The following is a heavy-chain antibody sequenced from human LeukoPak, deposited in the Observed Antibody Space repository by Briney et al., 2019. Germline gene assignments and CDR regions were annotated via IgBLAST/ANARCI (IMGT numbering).Heavy chain of an antibody. CDR2: ISGSGGST. CDR1: GFTFSSYA. D-gene: IGHD3-22*01. J-gene: IGHJ4*02. CDR3: AKDWDYYDSSGYKEYFDY. V-gene: IGHV3-23*01. Sequence: GGSLRLSCAASGFTFSSYAMSWVRQAPGKGLEWVSAISGSGGSTYYADSMKGRFTISRDNSKNTLYLQMNSLRAEDTAVYYCAKDWDYYDSSGYKEYFDYWGQGTLVTVSS.